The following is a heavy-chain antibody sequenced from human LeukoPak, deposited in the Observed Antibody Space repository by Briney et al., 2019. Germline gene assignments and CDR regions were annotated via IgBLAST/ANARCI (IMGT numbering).Heavy chain of an antibody. D-gene: IGHD4-23*01. V-gene: IGHV1-8*01. CDR1: GYTFTSYD. J-gene: IGHJ5*02. CDR2: MNPNSGNT. Sequence: ASVKVSCKASGYTFTSYDINWVRQATGQGLEWMGWMNPNSGNTGYAQKFQGRVTMTRNTSISTAYMELSSLRSEDTAVYYCARGLRVVTPIIRFDPWGQGTLVTVSS. CDR3: ARGLRVVTPIIRFDP.